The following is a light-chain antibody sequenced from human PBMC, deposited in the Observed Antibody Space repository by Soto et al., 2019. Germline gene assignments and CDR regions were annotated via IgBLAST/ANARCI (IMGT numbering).Light chain of an antibody. Sequence: QSVLTQPPSVSGAPGQRVTISCTGSSSNIGAGYDVHWYQQLPGTAPKLLIYGNSNRPSGVPIRFSGSKSGTTASLTISGLHAEDEADYYCSSYASSSIYVFGTGTKVTVL. CDR1: SSNIGAGYD. J-gene: IGLJ1*01. CDR3: SSYASSSIYV. CDR2: GNS. V-gene: IGLV1-40*01.